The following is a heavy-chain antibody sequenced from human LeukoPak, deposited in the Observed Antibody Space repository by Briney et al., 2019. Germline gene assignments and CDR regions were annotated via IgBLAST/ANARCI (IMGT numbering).Heavy chain of an antibody. CDR3: TRSPGHRFGESHFDY. J-gene: IGHJ4*02. CDR1: GFTFSYYS. Sequence: GGSLRLSCAASGFTFSYYSMNWVRQAPGKGLEWVSSISSSSSYIYYADSMKGRFTIFRDNAKNSLNLQMNNVRAEDTAVYYCTRSPGHRFGESHFDYWGQGTLVTVSS. V-gene: IGHV3-21*01. D-gene: IGHD3-10*01. CDR2: ISSSSSYI.